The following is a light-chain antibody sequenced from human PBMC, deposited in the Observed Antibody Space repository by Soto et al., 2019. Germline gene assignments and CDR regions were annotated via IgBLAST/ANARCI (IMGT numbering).Light chain of an antibody. Sequence: EIVLTQSPATLSLSPGERATLSCRASQSVSSYLAWYQQKPGQAPRLLIYDASNRATGIPARFSGSGSGTDFTLTISSLEPEDFAVYYCQQRSNWPPLTFGQGTRLENK. CDR1: QSVSSY. CDR3: QQRSNWPPLT. CDR2: DAS. V-gene: IGKV3-11*01. J-gene: IGKJ5*01.